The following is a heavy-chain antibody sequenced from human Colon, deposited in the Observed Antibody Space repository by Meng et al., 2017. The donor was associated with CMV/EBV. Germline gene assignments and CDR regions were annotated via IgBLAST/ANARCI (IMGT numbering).Heavy chain of an antibody. CDR3: ASHSSYVWGSHH. Sequence: QVQWVPSGAGVRMPGASVKVSCKASGYSFTGYYIHWVRQAPGQGLEWMGWMDPTTGRTDYAQKFQGTVTMTRDTSISTAYLELSRLTSDDTAVYYCASHSSYVWGSHHWGQGTLVTVFS. CDR2: MDPTTGRT. CDR1: GYSFTGYY. V-gene: IGHV1-2*02. D-gene: IGHD3-16*01. J-gene: IGHJ1*01.